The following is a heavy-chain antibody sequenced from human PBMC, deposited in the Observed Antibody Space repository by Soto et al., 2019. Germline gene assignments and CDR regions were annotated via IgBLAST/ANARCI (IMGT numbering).Heavy chain of an antibody. Sequence: GESLKISCKGSGYSFTSYWIGWVRQMPGKGLEWMGIIYPGDSDTRYSPSFQGQVTISADKSISTAYLQWSSLKASDTAMYYCARIKSSWYGGSVGDYWGQGTLVTVSS. CDR2: IYPGDSDT. CDR1: GYSFTSYW. J-gene: IGHJ4*02. CDR3: ARIKSSWYGGSVGDY. V-gene: IGHV5-51*01. D-gene: IGHD6-13*01.